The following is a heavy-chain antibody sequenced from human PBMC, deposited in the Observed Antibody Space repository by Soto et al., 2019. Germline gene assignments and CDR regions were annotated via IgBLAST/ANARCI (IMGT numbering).Heavy chain of an antibody. D-gene: IGHD6-13*01. Sequence: PSETLRLSCAASGFTVSNNYMRWVRQAPGKGLEWVSLIYSGGTTHYADSVKGRFTISRDNSKNTLYLQMNSLRVEDTAVYYCARDPPGIVASGAGGWGQGTLVTVSS. CDR3: ARDPPGIVASGAGG. V-gene: IGHV3-53*01. J-gene: IGHJ4*02. CDR2: IYSGGTT. CDR1: GFTVSNNY.